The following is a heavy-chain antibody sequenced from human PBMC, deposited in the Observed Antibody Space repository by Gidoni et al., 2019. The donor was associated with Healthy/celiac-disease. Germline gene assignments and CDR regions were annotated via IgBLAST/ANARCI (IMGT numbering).Heavy chain of an antibody. Sequence: EVQLVESGGGLVQPGRSLRLSCAASGFPFDDYAMHWVRQAPGKGLEWVSGISWNSGSIGYADSVKGRFTISRDNAKNSLYLQMNSLRAEDTALYYCAKSESGYDSTGAFDYWGQGTLVTVSS. CDR1: GFPFDDYA. CDR2: ISWNSGSI. CDR3: AKSESGYDSTGAFDY. D-gene: IGHD5-12*01. V-gene: IGHV3-9*01. J-gene: IGHJ4*02.